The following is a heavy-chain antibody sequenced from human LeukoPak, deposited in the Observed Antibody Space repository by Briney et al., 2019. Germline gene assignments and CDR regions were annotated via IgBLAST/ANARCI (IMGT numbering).Heavy chain of an antibody. V-gene: IGHV3-23*01. Sequence: GSLRLSCAASGFTFSSYGMSWVRQAPGKGLEWVSAISGSGGSTYYADSVKGRFTISRDNSKNTLYLLMNSLRAEDTAVYYCARRENHYDILTGYYLGAFDIWGQGTMVTVSS. CDR2: ISGSGGST. CDR3: ARRENHYDILTGYYLGAFDI. CDR1: GFTFSSYG. J-gene: IGHJ3*02. D-gene: IGHD3-9*01.